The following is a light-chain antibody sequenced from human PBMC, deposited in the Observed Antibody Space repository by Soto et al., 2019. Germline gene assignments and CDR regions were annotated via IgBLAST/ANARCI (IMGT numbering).Light chain of an antibody. CDR1: QTISNY. CDR3: QQSYNTPYT. J-gene: IGKJ2*01. Sequence: DIQLTQSPSTLPASVGDRVTITCRASQTISNYLNWYQQKPGKAPYLLIYSASILQSGVPSRFSGSAFGTDFTLTISSLQPEDFATYHCQQSYNTPYTFGQGTKLEI. CDR2: SAS. V-gene: IGKV1-39*01.